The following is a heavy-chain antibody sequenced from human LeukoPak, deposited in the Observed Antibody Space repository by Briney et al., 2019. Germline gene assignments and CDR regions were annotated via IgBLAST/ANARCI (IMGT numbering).Heavy chain of an antibody. CDR1: GFTFTTYW. J-gene: IGHJ6*03. CDR2: IKQDGSEK. V-gene: IGHV3-7*01. Sequence: PGGSLRLSCAASGFTFTTYWMSWVRQAPGKGLEWVANIKQDGSEKYYVDSVNGRFTISRDNAKNSLYLQMNSLRAEDTAVYYCARESRIAAAVTYYYYYYMDVWGQGTMVTVSS. CDR3: ARESRIAAAVTYYYYYYMDV. D-gene: IGHD6-13*01.